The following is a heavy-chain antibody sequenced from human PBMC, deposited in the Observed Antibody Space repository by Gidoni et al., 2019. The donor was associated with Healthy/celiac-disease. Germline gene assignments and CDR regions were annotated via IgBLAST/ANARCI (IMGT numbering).Heavy chain of an antibody. CDR2: INHSRST. D-gene: IGHD1-1*01. CDR3: ARGGAIDNWVDY. V-gene: IGHV4-34*01. J-gene: IGHJ4*02. Sequence: QVQLQQWGAGLLKPSATLSLTCAVYGGSFSGYYSSWLRQPPGKGLEWSGEINHSRSTNYNPSRKSRVTISVDTSKNQFSLKLSAVTAADTAVYYCARGGAIDNWVDYWGQGTLVTVSS. CDR1: GGSFSGYY.